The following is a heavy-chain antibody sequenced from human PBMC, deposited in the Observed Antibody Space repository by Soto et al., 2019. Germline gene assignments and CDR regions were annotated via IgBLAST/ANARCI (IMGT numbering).Heavy chain of an antibody. CDR1: GYSFASYW. CDR3: ARTHSFTLGFYYDGMDV. V-gene: IGHV5-51*01. D-gene: IGHD2-2*03. J-gene: IGHJ6*02. CDR2: IYPGDSDT. Sequence: GESLKISCQGSGYSFASYWIGWVRQMPGKALEWMGIIYPGDSDTRYSPSFQGQVTISADKSLRTAYLQWTSLKASDTALYYCARTHSFTLGFYYDGMDVWGQGTTVTVSS.